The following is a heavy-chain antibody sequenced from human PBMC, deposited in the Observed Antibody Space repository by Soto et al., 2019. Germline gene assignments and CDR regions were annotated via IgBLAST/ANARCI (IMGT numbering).Heavy chain of an antibody. CDR2: ISAYNGNT. CDR1: GYTFTSYG. J-gene: IGHJ4*02. D-gene: IGHD2-2*01. CDR3: ARDMRGIVVVPAAMGMDY. Sequence: VQLVQSGAEVKKPGASVKVSCKASGYTFTSYGISWVRQAPGQGLEWMGWISAYNGNTNYAQKLQGRVTMTTDTSTSTDYMELRSLRSDDTAVYYCARDMRGIVVVPAAMGMDYWGQGTLVTVSS. V-gene: IGHV1-18*01.